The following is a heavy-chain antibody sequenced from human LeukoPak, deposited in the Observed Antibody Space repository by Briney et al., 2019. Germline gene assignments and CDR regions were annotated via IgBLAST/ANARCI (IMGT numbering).Heavy chain of an antibody. CDR1: GGSISSSSYY. V-gene: IGHV4-39*07. Sequence: SETLSLTCTVSGGSISSSSYYWGWIRQPPGKGLEWIGSIYYSGSTYYNPSLKSRVTISVDTSKNQFSLKLSSVTAADTAVYYCARSGASLGAFDIWGQGTMVTVSS. J-gene: IGHJ3*02. D-gene: IGHD3-10*01. CDR3: ARSGASLGAFDI. CDR2: IYYSGST.